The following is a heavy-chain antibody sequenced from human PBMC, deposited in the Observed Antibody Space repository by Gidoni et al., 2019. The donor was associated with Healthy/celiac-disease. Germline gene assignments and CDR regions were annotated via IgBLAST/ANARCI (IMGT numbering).Heavy chain of an antibody. Sequence: EVQLVQSGAEVKKPGESLRISCKGSGYSFTSYWISWGRQMPGKGLEWMGRIDPSDSYTNYSPSFQGHVTISADKSISTAYLQWSSLKASDTAMYYCARHPGYSSGWYGRFDYWGQGTLVTVSS. V-gene: IGHV5-10-1*03. CDR2: IDPSDSYT. CDR1: GYSFTSYW. D-gene: IGHD6-19*01. J-gene: IGHJ4*02. CDR3: ARHPGYSSGWYGRFDY.